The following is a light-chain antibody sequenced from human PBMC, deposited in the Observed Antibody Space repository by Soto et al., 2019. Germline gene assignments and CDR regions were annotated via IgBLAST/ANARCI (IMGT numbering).Light chain of an antibody. V-gene: IGLV2-8*02. CDR3: KSYAGSNTYV. Sequence: QSVLTTPASLSSSPGQSVTISCTGTRNDIGVYDFVSWYQHHPGKAPRLIIYEVVQRPSGVTDRFSGSKSGNTASLTVSGLQAADEADYFCKSYAGSNTYVYGSGTKVSVL. CDR1: RNDIGVYDF. J-gene: IGLJ1*01. CDR2: EVV.